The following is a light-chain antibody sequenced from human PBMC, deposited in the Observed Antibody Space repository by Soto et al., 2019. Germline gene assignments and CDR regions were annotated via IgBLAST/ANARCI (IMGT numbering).Light chain of an antibody. Sequence: EIVLTQYPATLSLSPGDTATLYCRSSPSAGTCLTWYQQKHGQARRLLIYDEANRSTGITARFSGRRSGTESTLCISSLEREDFAVDYCQQRSNWIPFGQGTRL. J-gene: IGKJ5*01. V-gene: IGKV3-11*01. CDR1: PSAGTC. CDR3: QQRSNWIP. CDR2: DEA.